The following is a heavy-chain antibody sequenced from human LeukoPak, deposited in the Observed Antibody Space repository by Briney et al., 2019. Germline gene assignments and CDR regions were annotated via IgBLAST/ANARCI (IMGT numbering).Heavy chain of an antibody. D-gene: IGHD3-16*01. V-gene: IGHV4-39*07. J-gene: IGHJ4*02. CDR1: GGSISSSSYY. CDR2: IYYSGST. Sequence: SETLSLTCTVSGGSISSSSYYWGWIRQPPGKGLEWIGSIYYSGSTYYNPSLKSRVTISVDTSKNQFSLKLSSVTAADTAVYYCARRVGGARSYFDYWGQGTLVTVSS. CDR3: ARRVGGARSYFDY.